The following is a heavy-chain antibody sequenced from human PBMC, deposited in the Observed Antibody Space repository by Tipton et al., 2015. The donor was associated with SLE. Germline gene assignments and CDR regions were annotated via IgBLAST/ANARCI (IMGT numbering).Heavy chain of an antibody. CDR2: IRYDGSNK. V-gene: IGHV3-30*02. CDR1: GGTFSSYG. CDR3: AKDSGILWM. J-gene: IGHJ4*02. D-gene: IGHD2-21*01. Sequence: QLVQSGAEVKKPGSSVKVSCKASGGTFSSYGMHWVRQAPGKGLEWVAFIRYDGSNKYYADSVKGRFTISRDNSKNTLYLQMNSLRAEDTAVYYCAKDSGILWMWGQGTLVTVSS.